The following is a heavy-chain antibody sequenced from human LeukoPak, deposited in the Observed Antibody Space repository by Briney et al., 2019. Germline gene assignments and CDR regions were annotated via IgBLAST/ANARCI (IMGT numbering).Heavy chain of an antibody. CDR1: GGSFSDYN. V-gene: IGHV4-59*01. J-gene: IGHJ4*02. CDR3: ARARRSIAAAGRLPFDY. Sequence: SETLSLTCAVYGGSFSDYNWTWIRQPPGKGLEWIGYIYYSGSTNYNPSLKSRVTISVDTSKNQFSLKLSSVTAADTAVYYCARARRSIAAAGRLPFDYWGQGTLVTVSS. D-gene: IGHD6-13*01. CDR2: IYYSGST.